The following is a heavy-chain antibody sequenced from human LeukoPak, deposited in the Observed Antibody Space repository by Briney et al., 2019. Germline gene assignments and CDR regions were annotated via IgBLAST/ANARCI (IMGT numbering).Heavy chain of an antibody. V-gene: IGHV3-66*01. CDR2: IYSGGTT. D-gene: IGHD4-17*01. J-gene: IGHJ4*02. Sequence: TGGSLRLSCAASGFTVSSNYMSWVRQAPGKGLEWVSVIYSGGTTYYADSVRGRFTISRDNSKKPLYLQMNSLRAEDTAVYYCARDKYGDYVFDYWGQGTLVTVSS. CDR3: ARDKYGDYVFDY. CDR1: GFTVSSNY.